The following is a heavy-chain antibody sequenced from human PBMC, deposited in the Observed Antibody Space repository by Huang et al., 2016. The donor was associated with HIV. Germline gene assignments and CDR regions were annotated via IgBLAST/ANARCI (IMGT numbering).Heavy chain of an antibody. CDR3: ARFSHKRSTHESGFGY. Sequence: EVQLVQSGVELKKPGESLKTSCRAFGYTFTHYWIGWVRQMPGKGLEWRGIGYPGDSDTRYSPSFQGQVTIAADKSVNTAYLQWGGLKASDTAIYYCARFSHKRSTHESGFGYWGQGTLVTVSS. D-gene: IGHD2-2*01. V-gene: IGHV5-51*01. J-gene: IGHJ4*02. CDR1: GYTFTHYW. CDR2: GYPGDSDT.